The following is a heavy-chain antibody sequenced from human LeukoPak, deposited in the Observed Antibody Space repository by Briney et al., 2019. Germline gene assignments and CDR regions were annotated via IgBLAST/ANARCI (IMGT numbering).Heavy chain of an antibody. J-gene: IGHJ4*02. CDR3: ARDLRSGFDY. CDR1: GYTFNSYY. CDR2: INPSGGST. Sequence: AAVTVSCKASGYTFNSYYMHWVRQAPGQARDWMGIINPSGGSTSYAQKFQGRVTMTRDTSTSTVYMELSSLRSEDTAVYYCARDLRSGFDYWGQGTLVTVSS. V-gene: IGHV1-46*02. D-gene: IGHD2-15*01.